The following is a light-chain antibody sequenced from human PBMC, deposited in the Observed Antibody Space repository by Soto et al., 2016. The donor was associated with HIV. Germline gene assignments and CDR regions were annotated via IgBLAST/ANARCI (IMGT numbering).Light chain of an antibody. CDR3: QAWDTSTAV. J-gene: IGLJ1*01. CDR1: NLGNTY. CDR2: QDT. Sequence: SYALTQPPSVSVSPGQTASITCSGSNLGNTYASWYQQKPGQSPVLVIYQDTKRSSGIPERFSGSNSGDTATLTISGTQAMDEADYYCQAWDTSTAVFGTGTKVTVL. V-gene: IGLV3-1*01.